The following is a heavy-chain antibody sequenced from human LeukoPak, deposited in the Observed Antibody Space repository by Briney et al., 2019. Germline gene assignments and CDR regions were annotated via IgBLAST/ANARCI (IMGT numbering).Heavy chain of an antibody. CDR3: ARDSEDDFWSGYLFDY. Sequence: GGSLRLSCAASGFTFSSYSMNWVRQAPGKGLGWVSYIRSSSSTIYYADSVKGRFSISRDNAKNSLYLQMNSLRAEDTAVYYCARDSEDDFWSGYLFDYWGQGTLVIVSS. CDR1: GFTFSSYS. D-gene: IGHD3-3*01. CDR2: IRSSSSTI. V-gene: IGHV3-48*01. J-gene: IGHJ4*02.